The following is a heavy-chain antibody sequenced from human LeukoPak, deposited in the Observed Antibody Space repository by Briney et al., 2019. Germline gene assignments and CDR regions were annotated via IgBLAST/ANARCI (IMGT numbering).Heavy chain of an antibody. D-gene: IGHD3-22*01. CDR3: ARGAYYDSSGYSPE. Sequence: SVKVSCKASGGTFSSYAISWVRQAPGQGLEWMGGIIPIFGTANYAQKFQGRVTITTDEYTSTAYMELSSLRSEDTAVYYCARGAYYDSSGYSPEWGQGTLVTVSS. J-gene: IGHJ4*02. CDR1: GGTFSSYA. CDR2: IIPIFGTA. V-gene: IGHV1-69*05.